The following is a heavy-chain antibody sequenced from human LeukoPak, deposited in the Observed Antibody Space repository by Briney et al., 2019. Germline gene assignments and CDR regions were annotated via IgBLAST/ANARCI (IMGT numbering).Heavy chain of an antibody. CDR2: IYYSGST. V-gene: IGHV4-61*01. D-gene: IGHD6-19*01. CDR1: GGSVSSGSCY. CDR3: ARRQWNAFDI. J-gene: IGHJ3*02. Sequence: PSETLSLTCTVFGGSVSSGSCYWSWIRQPPGKGLEWIGYIYYSGSTNYNPSLKSRVTISVDTSKNQFSLKLSSVTAADTAVYYCARRQWNAFDIWGQGTMVTVSS.